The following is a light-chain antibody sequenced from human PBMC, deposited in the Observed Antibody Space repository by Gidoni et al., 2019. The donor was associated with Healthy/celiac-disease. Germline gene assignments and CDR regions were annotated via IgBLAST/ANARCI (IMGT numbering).Light chain of an antibody. CDR2: AAS. V-gene: IGKV1-39*01. Sequence: DIQLPQSPSSLPASVGDSITITCRSRQSISSYLNWYQQKPGKPPKLLIYAASSLQRGVPSRFSGSGSGTDFTLPISSLQPDDFATYYCQQSYSTPLTFGGGNKVEI. CDR3: QQSYSTPLT. J-gene: IGKJ4*01. CDR1: QSISSY.